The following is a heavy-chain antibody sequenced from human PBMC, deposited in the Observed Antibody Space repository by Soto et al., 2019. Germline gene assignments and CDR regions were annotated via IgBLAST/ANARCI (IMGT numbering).Heavy chain of an antibody. V-gene: IGHV3-66*01. CDR3: ATLDY. Sequence: GGSLRLSCAASGFTVSSNYMNWVRQAPGKGLEWVSVIYTGGNTYYADSVKDRFTSSRDNSKNTLFLQMNSLRVKDTAVYYCATLDYRGQGTLVTVSS. J-gene: IGHJ4*02. CDR1: GFTVSSNY. CDR2: IYTGGNT.